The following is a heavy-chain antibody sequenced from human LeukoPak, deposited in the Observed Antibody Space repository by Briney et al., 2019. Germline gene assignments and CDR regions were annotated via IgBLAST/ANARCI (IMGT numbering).Heavy chain of an antibody. D-gene: IGHD2-2*01. CDR1: GRSISSGSYY. V-gene: IGHV4-61*02. CDR3: ARVRKDIVVVPAAMADAFGI. Sequence: SETLSLTCTVSGRSISSGSYYWSWIRQPAGKGLEWIGRIYTSGSTNYNPSLKSRVTISVDTSKNQFSLKLSSVTAADTAVYYCARVRKDIVVVPAAMADAFGIWGQGTMVTVSS. CDR2: IYTSGST. J-gene: IGHJ3*02.